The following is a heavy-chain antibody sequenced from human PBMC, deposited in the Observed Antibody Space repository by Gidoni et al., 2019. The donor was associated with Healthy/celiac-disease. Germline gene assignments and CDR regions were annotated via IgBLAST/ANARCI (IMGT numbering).Heavy chain of an antibody. CDR2: ISSSRKYT. J-gene: IGHJ4*02. D-gene: IGHD4-17*01. CDR3: ATSYGDKPFDY. V-gene: IGHV3-11*06. Sequence: QVQLVESGGGLVKPGGSLRLSCAAFGFTFSDYYMSWIRQAPGQGLEWVSYISSSRKYTNYADSVKGRFTISRDNAKNSLYLQMNSLRAEDTAVYYCATSYGDKPFDYWGQGTLVTVSS. CDR1: GFTFSDYY.